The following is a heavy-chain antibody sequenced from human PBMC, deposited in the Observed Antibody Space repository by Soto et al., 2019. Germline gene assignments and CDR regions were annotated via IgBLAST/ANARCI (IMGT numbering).Heavy chain of an antibody. CDR3: ASGEGYCSSTSCPFDY. CDR1: GGSISSYY. CDR2: IYYSGST. Sequence: SETLSLTCTVSGGSISSYYWSWIRQPPGKGLEWIGYIYYSGSTNYNPSLKSRVTISVDTSKSQFSLKLSSVTAADTAVYYCASGEGYCSSTSCPFDYWGQGTLVTVSS. V-gene: IGHV4-59*01. D-gene: IGHD2-2*01. J-gene: IGHJ4*02.